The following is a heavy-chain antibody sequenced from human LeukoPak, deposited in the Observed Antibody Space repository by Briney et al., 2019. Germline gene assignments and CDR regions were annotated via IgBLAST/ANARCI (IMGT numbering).Heavy chain of an antibody. Sequence: PGGSLRLSCAASGFTFSNAWMSWVRQAPGKGLEWVGRIKSKTDGGTTDYAAPVKGRFTISRDDSKNTLYLQMNSLKTEDTAVYYCTTGRDYYDSSGYYCFDYWGQGTLVTVSS. D-gene: IGHD3-22*01. CDR3: TTGRDYYDSSGYYCFDY. CDR1: GFTFSNAW. J-gene: IGHJ4*02. V-gene: IGHV3-15*01. CDR2: IKSKTDGGTT.